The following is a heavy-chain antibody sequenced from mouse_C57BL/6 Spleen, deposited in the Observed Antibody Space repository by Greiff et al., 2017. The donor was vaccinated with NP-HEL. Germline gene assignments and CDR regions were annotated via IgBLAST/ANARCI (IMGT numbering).Heavy chain of an antibody. CDR2: IRSKSNNYAT. D-gene: IGHD1-1*01. CDR1: GFSFNTYA. Sequence: EVLLVESGGGLVQPKGSLKLSCAASGFSFNTYAMNWVRQAPGQGLEWVARIRSKSNNYATCYADSVKDRFTISRDDSESMLYLQMNKLKTEDTAMYYCVSLLYYGSSTGYFDVWGTGTTVTVSS. J-gene: IGHJ1*03. V-gene: IGHV10-1*01. CDR3: VSLLYYGSSTGYFDV.